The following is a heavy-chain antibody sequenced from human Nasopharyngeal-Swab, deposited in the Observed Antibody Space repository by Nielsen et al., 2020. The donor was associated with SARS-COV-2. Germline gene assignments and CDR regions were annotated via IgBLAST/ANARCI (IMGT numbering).Heavy chain of an antibody. Sequence: CPAAGMGVGCIGSIYYSGSTYYNPSLKSRVTISVDTSKNQFSLKLSSVTAADTAVYYCARLVLWVDDYYGSGSYADYWGQGTLVTVSS. D-gene: IGHD3-10*01. J-gene: IGHJ4*02. V-gene: IGHV4-39*01. CDR2: IYYSGST. CDR3: ARLVLWVDDYYGSGSYADY.